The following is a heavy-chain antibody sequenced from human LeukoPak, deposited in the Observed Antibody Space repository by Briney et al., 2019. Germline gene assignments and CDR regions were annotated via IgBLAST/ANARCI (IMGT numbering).Heavy chain of an antibody. Sequence: PGGSLRLSCATSGFTFSTFWRHWARQAQGQGLMWVSRLNHDGTSTNYEDSVKGRFTISRANATNSLYLQMNSLRAEDTALYYCAKGLHVLDDAFDIWGQGTMVTVSS. CDR2: LNHDGTST. D-gene: IGHD3-3*01. CDR1: GFTFSTFW. CDR3: AKGLHVLDDAFDI. J-gene: IGHJ3*02. V-gene: IGHV3-74*01.